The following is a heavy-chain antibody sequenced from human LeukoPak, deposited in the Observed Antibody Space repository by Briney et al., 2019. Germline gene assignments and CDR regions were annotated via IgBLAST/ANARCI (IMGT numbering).Heavy chain of an antibody. CDR2: IIPMSGPV. D-gene: IGHD3-9*01. CDR1: GGTFSHFG. V-gene: IGHV1-69*06. Sequence: GASVKVSCKASGGTFSHFGISWVRQAPGQGLEGMGGIIPMSGPVNNEQKFQGRVTITADKSTGPAYMVLRRLRCDRTAGYYGAKEGPYYDIPTVLVSPQFDYWGQGTLVTVSS. J-gene: IGHJ4*02. CDR3: AKEGPYYDIPTVLVSPQFDY.